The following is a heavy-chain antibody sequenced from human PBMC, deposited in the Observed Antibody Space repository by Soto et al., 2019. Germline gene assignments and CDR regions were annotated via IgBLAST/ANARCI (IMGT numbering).Heavy chain of an antibody. CDR2: ISSSGSTI. J-gene: IGHJ4*02. V-gene: IGHV3-11*01. Sequence: GGSLRLSCAASGSTFSDYYMSWIRQAPGKGLEWVSYISSSGSTIYYADSVKGRFTISRDNAKNSLYLQMNSLRAEDTAVYYCARDTTMVRGAIDYWGQGTLVTVSS. D-gene: IGHD3-10*01. CDR3: ARDTTMVRGAIDY. CDR1: GSTFSDYY.